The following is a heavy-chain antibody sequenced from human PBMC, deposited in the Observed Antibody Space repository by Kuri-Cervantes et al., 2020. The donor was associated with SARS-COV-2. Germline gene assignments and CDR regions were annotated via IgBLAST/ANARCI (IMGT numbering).Heavy chain of an antibody. CDR2: ISGGST. CDR3: AKVEAANLDY. D-gene: IGHD3-3*01. CDR1: GFTVSSNE. V-gene: IGHV3-38-3*01. Sequence: GESLKISCAASGFTVSSNEMSWVRQAPGKGLERVSSISGGSTYYADSRKGRFTISRDNSKNTLHLQMNSLRAEDTAVYYCAKVEAANLDYWGQGTPVTVSS. J-gene: IGHJ4*02.